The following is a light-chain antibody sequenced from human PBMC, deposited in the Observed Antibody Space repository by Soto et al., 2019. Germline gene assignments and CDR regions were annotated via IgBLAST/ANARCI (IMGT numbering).Light chain of an antibody. CDR2: GAS. V-gene: IGKV3-20*01. J-gene: IGKJ1*01. CDR3: HQFASSLT. CDR1: QSFSSSY. Sequence: EIVWTQSPGTLSLSPGDRATLSCRARQSFSSSYFAWYQQKPGQAPRLLIYGASSRATGIPDRFSGSASGTDFTLTISRLEPEDFAVYFCHQFASSLTFGQGTKVAIK.